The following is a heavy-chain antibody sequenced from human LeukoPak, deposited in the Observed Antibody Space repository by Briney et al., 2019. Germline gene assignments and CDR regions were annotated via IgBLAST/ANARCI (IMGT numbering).Heavy chain of an antibody. CDR2: INHSGST. Sequence: PSETLSLTCAVYGGSFSGYYWSWIRQPPGKGLEWIGEINHSGSTNYNPSLESRVTISVDTSKNQFSLKLSSVTAADTAVYYCARGSIAVAAFDYWGQGTLVTVSS. CDR1: GGSFSGYY. D-gene: IGHD6-19*01. V-gene: IGHV4-34*01. J-gene: IGHJ4*02. CDR3: ARGSIAVAAFDY.